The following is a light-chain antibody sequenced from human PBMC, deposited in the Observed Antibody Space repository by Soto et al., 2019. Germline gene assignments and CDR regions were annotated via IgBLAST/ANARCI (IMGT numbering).Light chain of an antibody. CDR2: AAS. Sequence: AIQMTQSPSSLSASVGDRVTITCRTSQVIKNDLGWYQQKPGKAPKLLIYAASTLQSGVPSRFSGSGSGTDFSLTISSLQPEDFATYYCLQDYNYPWTFGQGTKVEIK. CDR1: QVIKND. CDR3: LQDYNYPWT. V-gene: IGKV1-6*01. J-gene: IGKJ1*01.